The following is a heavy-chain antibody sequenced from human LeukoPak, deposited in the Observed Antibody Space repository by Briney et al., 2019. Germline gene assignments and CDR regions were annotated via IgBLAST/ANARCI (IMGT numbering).Heavy chain of an antibody. CDR1: GYTFSDYTFTNYG. CDR3: ARVIVVDFENNYYFDY. CDR2: IIPIFGTA. V-gene: IGHV1-69*13. D-gene: IGHD3-22*01. J-gene: IGHJ4*02. Sequence: SVKVSCKASGYTFSDYTFTNYGISWVRQAPGQGLEWMGGIIPIFGTANYAQKFQGRVTITADESTSTAYMELSSLRSEDTAVYYCARVIVVDFENNYYFDYWGQGTLVTVSS.